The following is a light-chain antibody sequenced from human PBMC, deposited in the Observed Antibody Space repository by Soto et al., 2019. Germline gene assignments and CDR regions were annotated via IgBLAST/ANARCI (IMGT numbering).Light chain of an antibody. V-gene: IGLV1-40*01. CDR2: GNS. CDR3: QSYDSSLSGWV. CDR1: SSNIGAGYD. Sequence: QLVLTQPPSVSGAPGQRVTISCTGSSSNIGAGYDVHWYQQLPGTAPKLLIYGNSNRPSGVPDRFSGSKSGTSASLAITGVRAEDEADYYCQSYDSSLSGWVFGGGTKLTVL. J-gene: IGLJ3*02.